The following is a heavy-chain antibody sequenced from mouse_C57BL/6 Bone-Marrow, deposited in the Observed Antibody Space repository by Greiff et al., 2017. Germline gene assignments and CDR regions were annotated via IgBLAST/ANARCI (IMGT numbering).Heavy chain of an antibody. V-gene: IGHV14-4*01. D-gene: IGHD1-1*01. CDR3: TITTVVHYYAMDY. CDR1: GFNIKDDY. CDR2: IDTGNGDT. J-gene: IGHJ4*01. Sequence: VQLQQSGAELVRPGASVKLSCTASGFNIKDDYMHWVKQRPEQGLEWIGWIDTGNGDTGSASKFQGKATITADTSSNTAYLQLSSLTSEDTAVYYCTITTVVHYYAMDYWGQGTSVTVSS.